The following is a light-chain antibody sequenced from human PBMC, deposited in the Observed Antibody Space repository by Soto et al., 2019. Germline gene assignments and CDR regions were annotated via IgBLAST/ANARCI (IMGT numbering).Light chain of an antibody. CDR2: EVS. CDR1: QSLIHSDGSTY. V-gene: IGKV2-30*02. Sequence: DVVMTQSPLSLPVTLGQPASISCRSSQSLIHSDGSTYLSWFQQRPGQSPRRLIYEVSDRDSGVPDLFIGSGSGTDFTLKISRVEAEDLGVYYCLQGTHWPSTFGQGTDVEIK. J-gene: IGKJ1*01. CDR3: LQGTHWPST.